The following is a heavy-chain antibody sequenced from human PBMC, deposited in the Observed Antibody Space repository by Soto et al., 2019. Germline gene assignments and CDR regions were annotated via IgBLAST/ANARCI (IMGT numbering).Heavy chain of an antibody. CDR1: RFTFSSYA. D-gene: IGHD6-19*01. V-gene: IGHV3-23*01. CDR2: ISGSGGST. Sequence: GGYLRLSCAPSRFTFSSYAMSWVRQAPGKGLEWGSAISGSGGSTYYADSVKGRFTISRDNSKNTLYLQMNSLRAEDTAVYYCAKVDRIAVAGPVVDYWGQGT. CDR3: AKVDRIAVAGPVVDY. J-gene: IGHJ4*02.